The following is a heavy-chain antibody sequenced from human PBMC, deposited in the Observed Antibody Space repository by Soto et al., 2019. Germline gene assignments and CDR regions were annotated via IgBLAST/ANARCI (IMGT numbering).Heavy chain of an antibody. CDR1: GGSISSYY. CDR2: IYYSGST. CDR3: GRGVRGYSIKYYYYYYMDV. J-gene: IGHJ6*03. V-gene: IGHV4-59*01. D-gene: IGHD4-4*01. Sequence: SETLSLTCTVSGGSISSYYWSWIRQPPGKGLEWIGYIYYSGSTNYNPSLKSRVTISVDTSKNQFSLKLSSVTAADTAVYYCGRGVRGYSIKYYYYYYMDVWGKGTTVTVSS.